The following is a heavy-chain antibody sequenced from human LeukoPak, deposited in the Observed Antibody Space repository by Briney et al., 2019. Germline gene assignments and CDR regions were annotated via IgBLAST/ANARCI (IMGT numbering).Heavy chain of an antibody. CDR2: ISYDGGKK. J-gene: IGHJ4*02. D-gene: IGHD5-24*01. Sequence: GRSLRLACAASGFTVSSYVMHWVRQAPGKGLEWVAAISYDGGKKYYADSVKGRFTISRDNSKNTLYLQMNSLRAEDTAVYYCATDLHRDGVNWPYFDHWGQGTLVTVSS. V-gene: IGHV3-30-3*01. CDR3: ATDLHRDGVNWPYFDH. CDR1: GFTVSSYV.